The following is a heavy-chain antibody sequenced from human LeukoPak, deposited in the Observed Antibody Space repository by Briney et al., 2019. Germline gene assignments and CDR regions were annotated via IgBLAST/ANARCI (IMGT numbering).Heavy chain of an antibody. Sequence: PGGSLRLSCAASGFTFNCAMSWVRQAPGKGLEWVSSISGSGGSTYYADSVKGRFTISRDNSKNMLYLQINSLRAENTAVYNCAKGQSGTYPRVHFDYWGQGTLVTVSS. J-gene: IGHJ4*02. D-gene: IGHD1-26*01. CDR3: AKGQSGTYPRVHFDY. V-gene: IGHV3-23*01. CDR2: ISGSGGST. CDR1: GFTFNCA.